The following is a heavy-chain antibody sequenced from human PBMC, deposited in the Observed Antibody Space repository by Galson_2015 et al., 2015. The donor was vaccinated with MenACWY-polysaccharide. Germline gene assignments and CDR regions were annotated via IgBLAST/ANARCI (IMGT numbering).Heavy chain of an antibody. V-gene: IGHV3-48*01. D-gene: IGHD2-21*01. Sequence: SLRLSCAASGFTFSSNSMNWVRQAPGEGLEWVSYISSSSGTIYYADSVKGRFTISRDDAKNSLYLQMNSLRAEDTAVYYCASTSPNSFWGQGARVIVSP. CDR1: GFTFSSNS. J-gene: IGHJ4*02. CDR2: ISSSSGTI. CDR3: ASTSPNSF.